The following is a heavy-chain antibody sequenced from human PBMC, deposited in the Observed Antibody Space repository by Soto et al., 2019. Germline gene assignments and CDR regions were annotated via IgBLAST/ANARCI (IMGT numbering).Heavy chain of an antibody. J-gene: IGHJ6*03. CDR2: IYYSGST. D-gene: IGHD3-16*01. CDR1: GGSISSSSYY. Sequence: SETLSLTCTVSGGSISSSSYYWGWIRQPPGKGLEWIGSIYYSGSTYYNPSLKSRVTISVDTSKNQFSLKLSSVTAADTAVYYCARLTGGTTRKGAYYYYMDVWGKGTTVTVSS. CDR3: ARLTGGTTRKGAYYYYMDV. V-gene: IGHV4-39*01.